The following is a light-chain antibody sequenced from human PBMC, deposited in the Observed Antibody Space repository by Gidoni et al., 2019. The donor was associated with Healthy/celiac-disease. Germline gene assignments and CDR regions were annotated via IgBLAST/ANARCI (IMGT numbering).Light chain of an antibody. CDR2: LGS. J-gene: IGKJ3*01. CDR3: MQALQTGVT. V-gene: IGKV2-28*01. Sequence: IVMTQSPLSLPVTPGEPASISCRSSQSLRHSNGYNYLDWYLQKPGQSPQLLIYLGSNRASGVPDRFSGSGSGTDFTLKSSRVEAEDVGVYYCMQALQTGVTFGPGTKVDIK. CDR1: QSLRHSNGYNY.